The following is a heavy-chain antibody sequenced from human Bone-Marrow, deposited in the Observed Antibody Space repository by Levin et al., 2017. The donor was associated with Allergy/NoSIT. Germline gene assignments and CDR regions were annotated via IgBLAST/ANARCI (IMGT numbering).Heavy chain of an antibody. J-gene: IGHJ4*02. D-gene: IGHD2-8*02. Sequence: PGGSLRLSCKGSGYNFTNFWIGWVRQMPGKGLEWMGNIYAGNSDTRYSPSFQGQVTISADKSISTAYLQWSSLKASDTAIYYCARRYCTGFTCYPFDYWGQGTLVTVSS. V-gene: IGHV5-51*01. CDR2: IYAGNSDT. CDR1: GYNFTNFW. CDR3: ARRYCTGFTCYPFDY.